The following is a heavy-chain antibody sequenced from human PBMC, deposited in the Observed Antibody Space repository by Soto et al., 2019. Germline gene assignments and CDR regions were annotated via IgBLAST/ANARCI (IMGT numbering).Heavy chain of an antibody. D-gene: IGHD3-10*01. CDR2: IYPGDSDT. Sequence: GESLKISCKGSGYSFTSYWIGWVRQMPGKGLEWMGIIYPGDSDTRYSPSFQGQVTISADKSISTAYLQWSSLKASDTAMYYCARHAYYYGSGSYYPVAFDTWGQGTMVTVSS. V-gene: IGHV5-51*01. J-gene: IGHJ3*02. CDR1: GYSFTSYW. CDR3: ARHAYYYGSGSYYPVAFDT.